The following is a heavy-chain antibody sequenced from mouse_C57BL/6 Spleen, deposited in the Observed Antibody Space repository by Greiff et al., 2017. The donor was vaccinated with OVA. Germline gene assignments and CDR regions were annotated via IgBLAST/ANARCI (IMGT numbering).Heavy chain of an antibody. CDR3: AGGSSRNYFDY. CDR2: IYPGNSDT. D-gene: IGHD1-1*01. J-gene: IGHJ2*01. CDR1: GYTFTSYW. Sequence: VQLKESGPVLARPGASVKMSCKTSGYTFTSYWMHWVKQRPGQGLDWMGAIYPGNSDTSYNQKFKGKAKLTAVTSASTAYMELSSLTNDDSAVYYCAGGSSRNYFDYWGQGTTLTVSS. V-gene: IGHV1-5*01.